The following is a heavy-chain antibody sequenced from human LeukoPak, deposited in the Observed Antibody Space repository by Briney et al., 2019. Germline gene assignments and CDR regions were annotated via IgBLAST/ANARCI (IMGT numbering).Heavy chain of an antibody. J-gene: IGHJ3*02. CDR1: GYTFTIYY. CDR3: ARERAVLDAFDI. Sequence: GASVKVSCKASGYTFTIYYMHWVRQAPGQGLEWMGIINPSGGSTSYAQKFQGRVTMTRDTSTSTVYMELSSLRSEDTAVYHCARERAVLDAFDIWGQGTMVTVSP. D-gene: IGHD6-19*01. V-gene: IGHV1-46*01. CDR2: INPSGGST.